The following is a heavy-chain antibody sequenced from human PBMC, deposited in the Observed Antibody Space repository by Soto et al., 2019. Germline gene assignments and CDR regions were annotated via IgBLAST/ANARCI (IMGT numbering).Heavy chain of an antibody. J-gene: IGHJ4*02. D-gene: IGHD3-16*01. CDR2: IYPYNGNT. CDR1: GYTFSNYG. V-gene: IGHV1-18*01. CDR3: ARDLQGEAGGGY. Sequence: QVQLVQSGAEVRKPGASVKVSCKASGYTFSNYGIFWVRQAPGQGLEWMGWIYPYNGNTHYAQKLQGRVTLTTDTSTSTAYMDLRSLTSDDTAIYYCARDLQGEAGGGYWGQGTLVTVSS.